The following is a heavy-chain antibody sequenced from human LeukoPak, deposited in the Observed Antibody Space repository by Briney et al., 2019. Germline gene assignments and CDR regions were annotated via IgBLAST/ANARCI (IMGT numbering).Heavy chain of an antibody. J-gene: IGHJ3*02. CDR3: VRLRVPAASYAFDI. V-gene: IGHV3-53*01. Sequence: PGGSLGLSCAASGFTVSNNYMSWDRQAPGKGLEWVSVIYSGGSTYYADSVKGRFTISRDNSKNTLYLQMNSLRAEDTAVYYCVRLRVPAASYAFDIWGQGTMVTVSS. CDR1: GFTVSNNY. D-gene: IGHD2-2*01. CDR2: IYSGGST.